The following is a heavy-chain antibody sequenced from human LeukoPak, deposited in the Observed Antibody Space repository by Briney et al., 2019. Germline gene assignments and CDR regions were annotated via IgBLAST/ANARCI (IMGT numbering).Heavy chain of an antibody. CDR3: ARHSYDFWSGYPFDY. Sequence: GESLKISCKGSGYSFTTYWIGWVRQMPGKGLEWMGIIYPGDSGTRYSTSFQGQVTFSAAKSIRTAYLQWSSLKASDTAMYYCARHSYDFWSGYPFDYWGQGTLVTVSS. D-gene: IGHD3-3*01. CDR1: GYSFTTYW. V-gene: IGHV5-51*01. J-gene: IGHJ4*02. CDR2: IYPGDSGT.